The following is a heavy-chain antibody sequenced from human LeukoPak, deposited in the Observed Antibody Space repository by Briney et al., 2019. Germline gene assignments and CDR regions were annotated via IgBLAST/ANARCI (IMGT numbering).Heavy chain of an antibody. V-gene: IGHV4-59*01. J-gene: IGHJ4*02. Sequence: PSETLSLTCTVSGASISSYYWSWIRQPPGKGLEWIGYIYYTGSTSYNPSLKSRVTISVDTSKNHISLNLSSVTAADTAVYYCARAVSGYYFDYWGQGTLVAVSS. CDR2: IYYTGST. D-gene: IGHD6-19*01. CDR1: GASISSYY. CDR3: ARAVSGYYFDY.